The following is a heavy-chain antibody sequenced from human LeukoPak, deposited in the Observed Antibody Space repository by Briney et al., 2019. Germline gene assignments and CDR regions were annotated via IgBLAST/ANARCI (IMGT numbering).Heavy chain of an antibody. V-gene: IGHV4-59*01. CDR3: ARGLELVPHCSSHYYYYYYYGMDV. Sequence: PSETLSLTCTVSGGSISSYYWSWIRQPPGKGLEWIGFVYYSGSPDYNPSLKSRVTISVDTSKNQFSLKLSSVTAADTAVYYCARGLELVPHCSSHYYYYYYYGMDVWGQGTTVTVSS. CDR1: GGSISSYY. D-gene: IGHD6-6*01. CDR2: VYYSGSP. J-gene: IGHJ6*02.